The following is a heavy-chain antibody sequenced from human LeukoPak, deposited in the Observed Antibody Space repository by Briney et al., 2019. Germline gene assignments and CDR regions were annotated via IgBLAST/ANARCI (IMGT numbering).Heavy chain of an antibody. CDR3: ARDPVLAAAGTVDY. CDR1: GFTFSSYW. D-gene: IGHD6-13*01. V-gene: IGHV3-7*01. Sequence: PGGSPRLSCAASGFTFSSYWMSWVRQAPGKGLEGVANIKQDGSEKYYVDSVKGRFTISRDNAKNSLYLQMNSLRAEDTAVYYCARDPVLAAAGTVDYWGQGTLVTVSS. CDR2: IKQDGSEK. J-gene: IGHJ4*02.